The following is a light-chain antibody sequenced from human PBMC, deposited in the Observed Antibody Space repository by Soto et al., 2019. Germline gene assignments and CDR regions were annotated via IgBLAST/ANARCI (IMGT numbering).Light chain of an antibody. J-gene: IGLJ1*01. CDR1: SSDVGAYNF. CDR3: SSFTPGVNFV. CDR2: DVN. Sequence: QSVLTQPASVSGSPGQSITISCTGTSSDVGAYNFVSWYQQHPGKAPKLIIYDVNNRPSEVSNRFSGSKSGNTASLTISGRPAEDEGDYYCSSFTPGVNFVFGIGTKVTVL. V-gene: IGLV2-14*03.